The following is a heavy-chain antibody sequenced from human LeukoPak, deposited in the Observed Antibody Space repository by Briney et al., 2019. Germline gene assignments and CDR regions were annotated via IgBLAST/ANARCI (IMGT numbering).Heavy chain of an antibody. J-gene: IGHJ4*02. V-gene: IGHV3-48*03. CDR2: ISSGGNTI. CDR1: GFTFSGYE. D-gene: IGHD5-18*01. CDR3: LRDGTAMVSFDY. Sequence: GESLRLSCAASGFTFSGYERNWVRQPPGKGLEWVGYISSGGNTIYYAYSMNGRFTISATNTNNSLLLQMNVPRADATAFYYCLRDGTAMVSFDYWGQGTLVTVSS.